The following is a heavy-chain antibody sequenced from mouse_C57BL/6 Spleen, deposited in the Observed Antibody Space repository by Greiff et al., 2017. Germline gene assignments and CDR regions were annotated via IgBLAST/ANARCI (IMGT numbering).Heavy chain of an antibody. D-gene: IGHD2-3*01. Sequence: EVKVVESGEGLVKPGGSLKLSCAASGFTFCSYAMSWVRQTPEKRLEWVAYISSGGDYIYYADTVKGRFTISRDNARNTLYLQMSSLKSEDTAMYYCTRDGDGSGFAYWGQGTLVTVSA. V-gene: IGHV5-9-1*02. CDR2: ISSGGDYI. CDR3: TRDGDGSGFAY. J-gene: IGHJ3*01. CDR1: GFTFCSYA.